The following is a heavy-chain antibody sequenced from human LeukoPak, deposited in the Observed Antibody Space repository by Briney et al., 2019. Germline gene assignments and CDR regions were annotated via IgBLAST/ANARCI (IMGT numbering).Heavy chain of an antibody. CDR3: ASTGAYYYYGMDV. V-gene: IGHV3-48*03. Sequence: GGSLRLSCAASGFTFSSYEMNWVRQAPGKGLEWDSCISSSGSTIYYADSVKGRFTISRDNAKNSLYLQMNSLRAEDTAVYYCASTGAYYYYGMDVWGKGTTVTVSS. D-gene: IGHD3-10*01. CDR1: GFTFSSYE. J-gene: IGHJ6*04. CDR2: ISSSGSTI.